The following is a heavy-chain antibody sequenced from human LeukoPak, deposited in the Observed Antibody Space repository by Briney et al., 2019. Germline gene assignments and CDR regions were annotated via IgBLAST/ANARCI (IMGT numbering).Heavy chain of an antibody. CDR1: GFTFSSYE. D-gene: IGHD2-21*01. V-gene: IGHV3-48*03. J-gene: IGHJ6*04. Sequence: GGSLRLSCAASGFTFSSYEMNWVRQAPGKGLEWVSYISSSGSTIYYADSVKGRFTISRDNSKNTLYLQMNSLRAEDTAMYYCARDIPIPGVLGVWGKGTTVTISS. CDR3: ARDIPIPGVLGV. CDR2: ISSSGSTI.